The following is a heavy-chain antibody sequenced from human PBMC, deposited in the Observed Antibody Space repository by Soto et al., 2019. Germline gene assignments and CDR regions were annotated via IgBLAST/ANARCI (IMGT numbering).Heavy chain of an antibody. V-gene: IGHV2-5*02. D-gene: IGHD6-13*01. CDR3: ARVMGSGTVGVFDY. J-gene: IGHJ4*02. CDR1: GFSLSSSGVG. CDR2: IYWDNYK. Sequence: QITLKESGPTLVKPTQTLTLTCTFSGFSLSSSGVGVGWIRQPPGKALEWLALIYWDNYKQYSPSLKNRFTITKDTSKNQVDLTMTKMEPVDTGTYYCARVMGSGTVGVFDYWGQGTLVTDSS.